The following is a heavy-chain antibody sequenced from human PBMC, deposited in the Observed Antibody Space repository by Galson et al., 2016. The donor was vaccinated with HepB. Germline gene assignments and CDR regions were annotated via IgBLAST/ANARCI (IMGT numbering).Heavy chain of an antibody. D-gene: IGHD3-9*01. V-gene: IGHV4-31*03. CDR1: DDSMTRPGYY. J-gene: IGHJ5*02. CDR2: IHYSGIT. Sequence: LSLTCSVSDDSMTRPGYYWTWIRQAPGGGLEWIGYIHYSGITFYNPSLRSRVIISLDMSKNQFTLRLTSVTAADTGVYYCARDGSYDSLAGFYNGWFDPWGQGTLVTVSS. CDR3: ARDGSYDSLAGFYNGWFDP.